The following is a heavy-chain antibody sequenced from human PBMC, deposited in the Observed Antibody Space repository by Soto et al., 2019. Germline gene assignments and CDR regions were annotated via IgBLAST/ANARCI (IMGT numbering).Heavy chain of an antibody. CDR2: ISNSGST. J-gene: IGHJ4*02. CDR3: VRAVYSIHVY. Sequence: SETLSLTCTVSGASISSGSYYWSWIRQLPGKGLEWIGYISNSGSTYYNPSLKSRVTISVDTSKNQFSLRVSSVTAAYTAVYYCVRAVYSIHVYRSQGTLVTVSS. CDR1: GASISSGSYY. D-gene: IGHD4-4*01. V-gene: IGHV4-31*03.